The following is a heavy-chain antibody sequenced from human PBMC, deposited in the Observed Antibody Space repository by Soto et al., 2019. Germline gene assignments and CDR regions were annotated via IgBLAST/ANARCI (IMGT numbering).Heavy chain of an antibody. CDR3: ARFLVRVIITIDAFHI. Sequence: QVQLVQSGAEVKKPGASVKVSCKASGYSFTTFSIHWVRQAPGQRLEWMGWINAGNGNPKYSQKFQDRVSMTADTSATTAYMELSSLRSEDTAVYYCARFLVRVIITIDAFHIWGQGTVVTVSS. CDR1: GYSFTTFS. D-gene: IGHD3-10*01. J-gene: IGHJ3*02. CDR2: INAGNGNP. V-gene: IGHV1-3*01.